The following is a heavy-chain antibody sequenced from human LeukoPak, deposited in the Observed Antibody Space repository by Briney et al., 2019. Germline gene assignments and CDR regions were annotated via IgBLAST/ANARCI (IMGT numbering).Heavy chain of an antibody. Sequence: PGGSLRLSCAASGFTVTNNYMSWVRQAPGKGLEWVSVIYSAGTTYYADSVKGRFTISRQNPENTLFLQMNSLRPEDTAVYYCARDPFTYGSVSYFGYWGQGTLVTVSS. D-gene: IGHD3-10*01. CDR2: IYSAGTT. V-gene: IGHV3-53*04. J-gene: IGHJ4*02. CDR1: GFTVTNNY. CDR3: ARDPFTYGSVSYFGY.